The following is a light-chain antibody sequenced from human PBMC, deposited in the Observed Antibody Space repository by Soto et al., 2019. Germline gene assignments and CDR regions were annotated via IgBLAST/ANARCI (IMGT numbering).Light chain of an antibody. CDR2: DAS. V-gene: IGKV3-11*01. Sequence: EIVLTQSPATLSLSPGERANLSCRASQSVSSYLAWYQQRPGQAPRLLIYDASNRATGIPAKFSGSGSGTDVTLTISTLEPEDFAVYYCQQRSNWPPTFGGGTKVEIK. CDR1: QSVSSY. J-gene: IGKJ4*02. CDR3: QQRSNWPPT.